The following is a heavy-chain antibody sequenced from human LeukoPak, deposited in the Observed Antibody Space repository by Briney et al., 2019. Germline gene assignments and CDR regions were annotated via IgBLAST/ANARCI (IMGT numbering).Heavy chain of an antibody. J-gene: IGHJ5*02. Sequence: PSETLSLTCTVPGGSISSSSYYWGWIRQPPGKGLEWIGSIYYSGSTYYNPSLKSRVTISVDTSKNQFSLKLSSVTAADTAVYYCAKSRGAAAHLGVNWFDPWGQGTLVTVSS. CDR3: AKSRGAAAHLGVNWFDP. V-gene: IGHV4-39*01. CDR2: IYYSGST. CDR1: GGSISSSSYY. D-gene: IGHD6-13*01.